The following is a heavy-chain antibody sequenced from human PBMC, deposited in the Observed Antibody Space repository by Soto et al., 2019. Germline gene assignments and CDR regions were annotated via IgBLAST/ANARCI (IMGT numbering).Heavy chain of an antibody. J-gene: IGHJ3*02. CDR3: ARDPTIANGSGSYYDAFDI. CDR1: GFTFSSYG. V-gene: IGHV3-33*01. CDR2: IWYDGSNK. D-gene: IGHD3-10*01. Sequence: GGSLRLSCAASGFTFSSYGMHWVRQAPGKGLEWVAVIWYDGSNKYYADSVKGRFTISRDNSKNTLYLQMNSLRAEDTAVYYWARDPTIANGSGSYYDAFDIWGQGTMVTVSS.